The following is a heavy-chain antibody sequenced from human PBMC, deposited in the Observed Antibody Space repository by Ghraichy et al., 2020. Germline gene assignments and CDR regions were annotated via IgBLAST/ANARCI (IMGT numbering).Heavy chain of an antibody. CDR1: GGSVSSGDYY. J-gene: IGHJ5*02. CDR2: IYYTGST. D-gene: IGHD2-2*01. Sequence: SETLSLTCTVSGGSVSSGDYYWTWIRQPPGKRLEWIGYIYYTGSTSYKPSLKSRVTISLHTSTNQFSLKLSFVSAADTAVYYCARWSFCSSTSCPALSRFDPWGQGTLVTVSS. V-gene: IGHV4-61*08. CDR3: ARWSFCSSTSCPALSRFDP.